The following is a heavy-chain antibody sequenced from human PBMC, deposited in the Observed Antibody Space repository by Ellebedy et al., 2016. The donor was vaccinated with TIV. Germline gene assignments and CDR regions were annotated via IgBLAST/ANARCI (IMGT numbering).Heavy chain of an antibody. CDR3: ARCPSSSWYGVGGY. D-gene: IGHD6-13*01. CDR2: INPNSGGT. V-gene: IGHV1-2*02. Sequence: ASVKVSCKASGGTFSSYAISWVRQAPGQGLEWMGWINPNSGGTNYAQKFQGRVTMTRDTSISTAYMGLSRLRSDDTAVYYCARCPSSSWYGVGGYWGQGTLVTVSS. J-gene: IGHJ4*02. CDR1: GGTFSSYA.